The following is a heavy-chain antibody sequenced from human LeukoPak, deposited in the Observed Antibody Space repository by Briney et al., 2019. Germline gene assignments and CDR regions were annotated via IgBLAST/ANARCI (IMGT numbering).Heavy chain of an antibody. CDR1: GCFISSYY. V-gene: IGHV4-59*12. CDR2: IYFWGII. J-gene: IGHJ4*02. CDR3: ASQLTYYYDSSGARHHSALGYFDY. D-gene: IGHD3-22*01. Sequence: SETLSLTCTVSGCFISSYYWSWIRQTPGKGLELIGNIYFWGIINYNPSLRSRLTISVDTSKNQFSLKLSSVTAADPAVYYCASQLTYYYDSSGARHHSALGYFDYWGQGTLVTVSS.